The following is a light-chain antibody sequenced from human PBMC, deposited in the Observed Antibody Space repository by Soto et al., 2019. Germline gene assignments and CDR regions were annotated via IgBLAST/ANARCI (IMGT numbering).Light chain of an antibody. CDR2: GAS. CDR1: QSVSSD. CDR3: QQYHDWPPYT. J-gene: IGKJ2*01. Sequence: EIVMTQSPVTLSVSPEERATLSCRASQSVSSDLAWYQQKPGQAPRLLIYGASTRATGIPARFSGSGSGTEFTLTISGLQSEDFAVYYCQQYHDWPPYTFGQGTKLEIK. V-gene: IGKV3-15*01.